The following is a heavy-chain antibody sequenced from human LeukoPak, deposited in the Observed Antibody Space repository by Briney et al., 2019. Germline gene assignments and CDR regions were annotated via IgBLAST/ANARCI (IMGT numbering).Heavy chain of an antibody. V-gene: IGHV4-34*01. Sequence: SETLSLTCAVYGGSFSGYYWSWIRQPPGKGLEWIGEINHSGSTNYNPSLKSRVTISVDTSTNQFSLKLSSVTAADTAVYYCARGLGSSGYYSSPPHLYYFDYWGQGTLVTVSS. CDR3: ARGLGSSGYYSSPPHLYYFDY. CDR2: INHSGST. J-gene: IGHJ4*02. CDR1: GGSFSGYY. D-gene: IGHD3-22*01.